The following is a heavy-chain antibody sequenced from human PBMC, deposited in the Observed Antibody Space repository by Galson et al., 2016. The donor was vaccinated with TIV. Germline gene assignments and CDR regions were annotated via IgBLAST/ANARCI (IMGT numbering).Heavy chain of an antibody. Sequence: PRLSCAASDFTFNSYVMHWVRQAPGKGLEYVSGINTNGQTTYYSNSVRGRFTISRDNSKNTIYLQMGSLSAEDMGVYYCAREGLARKTWLDYWGQGALVTVSS. CDR3: AREGLARKTWLDY. CDR2: INTNGQTT. D-gene: IGHD3/OR15-3a*01. V-gene: IGHV3-64*01. J-gene: IGHJ4*02. CDR1: DFTFNSYV.